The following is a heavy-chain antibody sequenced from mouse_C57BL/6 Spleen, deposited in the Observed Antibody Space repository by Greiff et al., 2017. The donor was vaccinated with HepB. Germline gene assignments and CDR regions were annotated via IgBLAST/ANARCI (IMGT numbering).Heavy chain of an antibody. CDR3: ARHYYGSRPSFDY. Sequence: QVHVKQSGAELVRPGASVKLSCKASGYTFTDYYINWVKQRPGQGLEWIARIYPGSGNTYYNEKFKGKATLTAEKSSSNAYMQLSSLTSEDSAVYFCARHYYGSRPSFDYWGQGTTLTVSS. CDR1: GYTFTDYY. D-gene: IGHD1-1*01. V-gene: IGHV1-76*01. J-gene: IGHJ2*01. CDR2: IYPGSGNT.